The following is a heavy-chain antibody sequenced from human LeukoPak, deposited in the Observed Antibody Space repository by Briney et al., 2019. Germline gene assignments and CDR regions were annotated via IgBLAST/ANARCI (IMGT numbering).Heavy chain of an antibody. Sequence: VASVKVSCKASGYTFTDYGITWVRQAPGQGLEWMGWINVYNGNTNYAQNLQGRVTMTTDTSTGTAYMELRSLRSDDTAVYYCARDYYSGSYYGEYWGQGSLVIVSS. CDR2: INVYNGNT. D-gene: IGHD1-26*01. J-gene: IGHJ4*02. CDR3: ARDYYSGSYYGEY. CDR1: GYTFTDYG. V-gene: IGHV1-18*01.